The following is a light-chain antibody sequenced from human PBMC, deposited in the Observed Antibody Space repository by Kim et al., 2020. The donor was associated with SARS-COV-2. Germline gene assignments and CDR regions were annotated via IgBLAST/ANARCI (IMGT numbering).Light chain of an antibody. V-gene: IGLV1-51*01. CDR2: DND. CDR1: SPNIENNF. Sequence: GQKVTISCSGSSPNIENNFVSWYQQVPGTAPKLLIFDNDERPSGIPDRFSGSKSGTSATLGITGLQTGDEADYYCGTWDSNLSVYVFGTGTKVTVL. J-gene: IGLJ1*01. CDR3: GTWDSNLSVYV.